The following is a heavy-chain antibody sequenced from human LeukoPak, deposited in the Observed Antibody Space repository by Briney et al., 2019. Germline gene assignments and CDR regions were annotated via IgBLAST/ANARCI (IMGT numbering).Heavy chain of an antibody. Sequence: SETLSLTCTVSGDSISTYYWSWIRQPPGKGLEWIGYIYYRVTSDYTPSLKSRVTISVDMSTRQISLKLSSVTAADTAVYYCARAVGGDGSGSLWGPGTLVTVSS. CDR2: IYYRVTS. D-gene: IGHD3-10*01. V-gene: IGHV4-59*01. J-gene: IGHJ4*02. CDR3: ARAVGGDGSGSL. CDR1: GDSISTYY.